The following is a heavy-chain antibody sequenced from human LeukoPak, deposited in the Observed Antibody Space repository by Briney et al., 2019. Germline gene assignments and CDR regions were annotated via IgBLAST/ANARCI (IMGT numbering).Heavy chain of an antibody. J-gene: IGHJ4*02. CDR1: RFSLSTTGVG. CDR2: IYWHDVN. CDR3: AHTQLAGAPFDY. V-gene: IGHV2-5*01. Sequence: SGPTLVNPTHTFTLTCNFSRFSLSTTGVGLGWIRQPRANALKWLALIYWHDVNRSSPSLKNRLTITKDTSKNQVVLTMTNMDPVDTATYYCAHTQLAGAPFDYWGQGTLVTVSS. D-gene: IGHD6-19*01.